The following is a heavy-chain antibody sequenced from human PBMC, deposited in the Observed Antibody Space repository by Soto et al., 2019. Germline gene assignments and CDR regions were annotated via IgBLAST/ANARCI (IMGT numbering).Heavy chain of an antibody. V-gene: IGHV3-21*06. CDR3: AREPPLSRIVVVGIDDF. J-gene: IGHJ4*02. CDR1: GLTFSNEN. CDR2: ISRRSTFM. D-gene: IGHD3-22*01. Sequence: EVQLVESGGGLVKPGGSLRLSCAVSGLTFSNENMNWVRQVPGKGLEWVSSISRRSTFMNYADSVKGRFTIYRHNDKSSLYLQMNSLRDEDTAVYYGAREPPLSRIVVVGIDDFWGQGTPVSVSS.